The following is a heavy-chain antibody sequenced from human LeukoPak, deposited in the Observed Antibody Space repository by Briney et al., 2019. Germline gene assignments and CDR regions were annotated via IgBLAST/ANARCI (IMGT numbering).Heavy chain of an antibody. J-gene: IGHJ6*02. CDR3: ARGGGLDV. CDR1: GFTFSSYW. D-gene: IGHD3-16*01. V-gene: IGHV3-7*03. Sequence: GGSLRLSCAASGFTFSSYWMNWARQTPGKGLEWVASINHNGNVNYYVDSVKGRFTISRDNAKNSLYLQMSNLRAEDTAVYFCARGGGLDVWGQGATVTVSS. CDR2: INHNGNVN.